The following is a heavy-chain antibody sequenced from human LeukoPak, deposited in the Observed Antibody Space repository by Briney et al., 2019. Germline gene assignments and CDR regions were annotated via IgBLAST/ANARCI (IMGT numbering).Heavy chain of an antibody. Sequence: PGGTLRLSCSASGFTFNSYPVHWVRQAPGKGLEYVSGISRNGGSTYYADSVKGRFTISRDNSKNTLYLQMSSLRAEDTAVYYCARDQGCTSTNCYSLFFHYWGQGTLVTVSS. CDR2: ISRNGGST. V-gene: IGHV3-64*04. J-gene: IGHJ4*02. CDR3: ARDQGCTSTNCYSLFFHY. CDR1: GFTFNSYP. D-gene: IGHD2-2*01.